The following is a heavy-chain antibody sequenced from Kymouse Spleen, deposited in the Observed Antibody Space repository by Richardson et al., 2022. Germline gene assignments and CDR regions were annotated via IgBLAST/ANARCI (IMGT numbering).Heavy chain of an antibody. D-gene: IGHD3-10*01. J-gene: IGHJ6*02. Sequence: QVQLQQSGPGLVKPSQTLSLTCAISGDSVSSNSAAWNWIRQSPSRGLEWLGRTYYRSKWYNDYAVSVKSRITINPDTSKNQFSLQLNSVTPEDTAVYYCARERYYGSGSYYNGGYYYYGMDVWGQGTTVTVSS. CDR1: GDSVSSNSAA. CDR3: ARERYYGSGSYYNGGYYYYGMDV. V-gene: IGHV6-1*01. CDR2: TYYRSKWYN.